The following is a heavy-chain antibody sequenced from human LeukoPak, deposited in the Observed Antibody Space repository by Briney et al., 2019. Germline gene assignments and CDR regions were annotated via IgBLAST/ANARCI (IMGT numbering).Heavy chain of an antibody. CDR2: INGDGSST. J-gene: IGHJ4*02. CDR3: RTYRWGDSFEY. Sequence: SGGSLRLSCAASGFTFSSYWMHWVRQDPGKGLVWVSRINGDGSSTSYADSVKGRFTISRDNAKNTLYLQMNSLRAEDTAVYYCRTYRWGDSFEYWGQGTLVTVSS. D-gene: IGHD3-16*01. CDR1: GFTFSSYW. V-gene: IGHV3-74*01.